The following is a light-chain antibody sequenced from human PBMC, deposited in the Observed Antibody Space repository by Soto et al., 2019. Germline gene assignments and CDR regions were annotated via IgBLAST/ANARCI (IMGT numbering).Light chain of an antibody. V-gene: IGKV3-11*01. CDR3: QQRSNWPAAFT. Sequence: EIVLTQSPATLSLSPGERATLSCRASQSVSSYLAWYQQKPGQAPRLLIYDASNRATGIPARFSGSGSGTDFPLTISSLEPEDFAVYYCQQRSNWPAAFTFGPGTKVDI. J-gene: IGKJ3*01. CDR1: QSVSSY. CDR2: DAS.